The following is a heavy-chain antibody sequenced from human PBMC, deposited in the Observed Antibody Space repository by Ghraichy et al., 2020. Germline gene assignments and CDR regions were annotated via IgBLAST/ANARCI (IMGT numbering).Heavy chain of an antibody. Sequence: SETLSLTCAVYGGSFSGYYWSWIRQPPGKGLEWIGEINHSGSTNYNPSLKSRVTISVDTSKNQFSLKLSSVTAADTAVYYCARWFHGDYYFDYWGQGTLVTVSS. J-gene: IGHJ4*02. CDR3: ARWFHGDYYFDY. D-gene: IGHD4-17*01. CDR2: INHSGST. V-gene: IGHV4-34*01. CDR1: GGSFSGYY.